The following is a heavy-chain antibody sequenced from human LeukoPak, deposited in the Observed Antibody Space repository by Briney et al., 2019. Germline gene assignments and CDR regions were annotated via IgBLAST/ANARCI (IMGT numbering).Heavy chain of an antibody. CDR2: IIPIFGTA. Sequence: GSSVKVSCKASGGTFSSYAISWVRQAPGQGLEWMGGIIPIFGTANYAQKFQGRVTITTDESTSTAYMELSSLRSEDTAVYYCARVPMATLYYSSYMDGWGKGTTVTVSS. V-gene: IGHV1-69*05. CDR3: ARVPMATLYYSSYMDG. J-gene: IGHJ6*03. D-gene: IGHD3-10*01. CDR1: GGTFSSYA.